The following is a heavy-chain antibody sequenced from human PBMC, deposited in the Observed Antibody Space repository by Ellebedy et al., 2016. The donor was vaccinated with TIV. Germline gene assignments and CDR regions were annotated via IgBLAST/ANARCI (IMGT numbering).Heavy chain of an antibody. V-gene: IGHV4-34*01. J-gene: IGHJ4*02. Sequence: SETLSLXCAVYGGSFSGYYWSWIRQPPGKGLEWIGEINHSGSTNYNPSLKSRVTISVDTSKNQFSLKLSSVTAADTAVYYCARTNVGYYGSGSPMYYFDYWGQGTLVTVSS. D-gene: IGHD3-10*01. CDR3: ARTNVGYYGSGSPMYYFDY. CDR2: INHSGST. CDR1: GGSFSGYY.